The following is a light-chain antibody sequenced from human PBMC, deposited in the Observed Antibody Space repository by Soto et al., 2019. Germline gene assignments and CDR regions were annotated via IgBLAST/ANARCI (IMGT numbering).Light chain of an antibody. CDR2: AAS. CDR3: QKYNTAPQT. CDR1: QGILDY. V-gene: IGKV1-27*01. Sequence: DIQMTQSPSSLSASVGDRVTITCRASQGILDYVAWYQQKPGKAPKLLIYAASTLQSGVPSRFSGSGSGTDFTLTISSLQAEDVATYFCQKYNTAPQTFGQGTKVEIK. J-gene: IGKJ1*01.